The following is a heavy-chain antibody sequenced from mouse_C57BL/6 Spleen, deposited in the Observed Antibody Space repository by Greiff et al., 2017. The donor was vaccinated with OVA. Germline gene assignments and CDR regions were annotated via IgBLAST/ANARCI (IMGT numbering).Heavy chain of an antibody. CDR2: INPGSGGT. D-gene: IGHD2-3*01. J-gene: IGHJ4*01. V-gene: IGHV1-54*01. CDR3: ARGWVYYYAMDY. Sequence: VQLQESGAELVRPGTSVKVSCKASGYAFTNYLIEWVKQRPGQGLEWIGVINPGSGGTNYNEKFKGKATLTADKSSSTAYMQLSSLTSEDSAVYFCARGWVYYYAMDYWGQGTSVTVSS. CDR1: GYAFTNYL.